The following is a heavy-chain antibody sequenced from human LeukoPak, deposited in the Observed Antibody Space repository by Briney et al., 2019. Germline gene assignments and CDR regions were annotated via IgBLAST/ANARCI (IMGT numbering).Heavy chain of an antibody. V-gene: IGHV3-30*03. J-gene: IGHJ4*02. CDR3: ARSREWELLSSFDS. CDR2: ISYDGSET. CDR1: GFTFSSYA. Sequence: GGSLXLSCAASGFTFSSYAMSWVRQAPGKGLECVALISYDGSETYYVDSVRGRFTISRENSKDRVDLHMSSLRADDTAVYYCARSREWELLSSFDSWGQGTLVTVSS. D-gene: IGHD1-26*01.